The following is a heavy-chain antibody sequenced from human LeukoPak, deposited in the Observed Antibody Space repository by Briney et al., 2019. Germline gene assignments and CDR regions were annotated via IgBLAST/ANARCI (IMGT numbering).Heavy chain of an antibody. Sequence: PGGSLRLSCAASGFTVSSYEMNWVRQAPGKGLEWAAVISYDGSNKYYADSVKGRFTISRDNSKNTLCLQMNSLRAEDTAVYYCAKDRARVVVPAAMDYWGQRTLVTVSS. V-gene: IGHV3-30*18. CDR2: ISYDGSNK. D-gene: IGHD2-2*01. J-gene: IGHJ4*02. CDR3: AKDRARVVVPAAMDY. CDR1: GFTVSSYE.